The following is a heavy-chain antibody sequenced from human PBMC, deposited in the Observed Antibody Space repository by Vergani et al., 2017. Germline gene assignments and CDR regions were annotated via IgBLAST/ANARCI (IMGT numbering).Heavy chain of an antibody. CDR3: ARNVGHYDILTGYSRDDAFDI. J-gene: IGHJ3*02. V-gene: IGHV1-8*01. CDR1: EYTFTSYD. Sequence: QVQLVQSGADVKKPGASVKVSCKASEYTFTSYDINWVRQTPGQGLEWMGWMSPGSGDTGYAQKFQGRVTMTRDTSISTAYMELSRLTSEDTAVYYCARNVGHYDILTGYSRDDAFDIWGQGTMVTVSS. D-gene: IGHD3-9*01. CDR2: MSPGSGDT.